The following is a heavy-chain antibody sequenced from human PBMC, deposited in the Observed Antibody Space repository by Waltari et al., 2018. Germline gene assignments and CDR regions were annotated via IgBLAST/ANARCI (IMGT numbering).Heavy chain of an antibody. J-gene: IGHJ5*02. CDR2: ISSSSSYI. CDR1: GFTFSSYS. CDR3: ARIDILTGNNWFDP. D-gene: IGHD3-9*01. Sequence: EVQLVESGGGLVKPGGSLRLSCAASGFTFSSYSMNWVRQAPGKGLEWVSSISSSSSYIYYADSVKGRFTISRDNAKNSLYLQMNSLRAEDTAVYYCARIDILTGNNWFDPWGQGTLVTVSS. V-gene: IGHV3-21*01.